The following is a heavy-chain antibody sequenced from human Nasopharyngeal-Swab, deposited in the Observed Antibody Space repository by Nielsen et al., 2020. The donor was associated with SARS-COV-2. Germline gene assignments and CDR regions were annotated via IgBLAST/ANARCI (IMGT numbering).Heavy chain of an antibody. V-gene: IGHV3-30*03. CDR1: GFTFSSYG. J-gene: IGHJ4*02. D-gene: IGHD1-26*01. CDR2: ISYDGSNK. Sequence: GESLKISCAASGFTFSSYGMHWVRQAPGKGLKWVAVISYDGSNKYYADSVKGRFTISRDNSKNTLYLQMNSLRAEDTAVYYCAREGIVGATDLSFDYWGQGTLVTVSS. CDR3: AREGIVGATDLSFDY.